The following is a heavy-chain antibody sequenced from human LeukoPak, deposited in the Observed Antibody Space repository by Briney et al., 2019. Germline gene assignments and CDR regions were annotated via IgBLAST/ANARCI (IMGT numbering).Heavy chain of an antibody. CDR1: GGSTSSYY. Sequence: SETLSLTCTVSGGSTSSYYWSWIRQPPGKGLEWIGYIYYSGTTNYNPSLKSRVTLSVDTSKNQFSLKLSSVTAADTAVYYCARDPGSWYFDYWGQGTLVTVSS. J-gene: IGHJ4*02. V-gene: IGHV4-59*01. CDR2: IYYSGTT. D-gene: IGHD2-15*01. CDR3: ARDPGSWYFDY.